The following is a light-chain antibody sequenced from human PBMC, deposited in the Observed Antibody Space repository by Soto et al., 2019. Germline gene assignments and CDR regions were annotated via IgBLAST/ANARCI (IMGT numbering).Light chain of an antibody. CDR3: QQYGSSPQT. J-gene: IGKJ1*01. CDR1: QSVSGTY. Sequence: EIVLTQSPGTLSLSPGERATLSCRASQSVSGTYLAWYQQKPGQAPRLLIYGASSRATGIPDRFSGSGSGKDFTLTISRLEPEDFAVYYCQQYGSSPQTFGQGTKVEI. V-gene: IGKV3-20*01. CDR2: GAS.